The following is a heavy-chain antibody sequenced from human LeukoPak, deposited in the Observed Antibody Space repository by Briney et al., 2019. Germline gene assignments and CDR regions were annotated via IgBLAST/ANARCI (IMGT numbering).Heavy chain of an antibody. Sequence: SETLSLTCTVSGGSISSGGYYWSWTRQHPGKGLEWIGYIYYSGSTYYNPSLKSRVTISVDTSKNQFSLKLSSVTAADTAVYYCARGGRYFDWLSPNAFDIWGQGTMVTVSS. V-gene: IGHV4-31*03. D-gene: IGHD3-9*01. CDR1: GGSISSGGYY. CDR2: IYYSGST. CDR3: ARGGRYFDWLSPNAFDI. J-gene: IGHJ3*02.